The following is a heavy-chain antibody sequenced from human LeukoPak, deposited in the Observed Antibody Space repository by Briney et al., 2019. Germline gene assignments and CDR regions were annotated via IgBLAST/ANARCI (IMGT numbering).Heavy chain of an antibody. Sequence: PGGSLRLSCAASGFTFDDYGMSWVRQAPGKGLEWVSGINWNGGSTGYADSVKGRFTISRDNAKNSLYLQMNSLRAEDTALYYCARYYKYYDSRGYYPFHYWGQGTLVTVSS. J-gene: IGHJ4*02. D-gene: IGHD3-22*01. CDR2: INWNGGST. CDR1: GFTFDDYG. CDR3: ARYYKYYDSRGYYPFHY. V-gene: IGHV3-20*04.